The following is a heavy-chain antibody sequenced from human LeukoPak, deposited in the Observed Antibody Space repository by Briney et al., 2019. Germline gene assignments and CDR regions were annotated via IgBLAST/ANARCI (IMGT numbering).Heavy chain of an antibody. CDR3: ARYTTIFGVAIDY. J-gene: IGHJ4*02. CDR1: GGSISSSSYY. Sequence: SETLSLTCTVSGGSISSSSYYWGWIRQPPGKGLEWIGNIYYSGSDSYNPSLKARVTISVDRSKNQFSLKLSSVTAADTAVYYCARYTTIFGVAIDYWGQGTLVAVSS. D-gene: IGHD3-3*01. CDR2: IYYSGSD. V-gene: IGHV4-39*07.